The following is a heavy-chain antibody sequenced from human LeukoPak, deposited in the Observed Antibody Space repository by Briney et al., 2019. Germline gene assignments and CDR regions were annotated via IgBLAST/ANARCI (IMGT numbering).Heavy chain of an antibody. V-gene: IGHV3-7*03. Sequence: GGSLRLSCAASGFTFSSYWMSWVRQAPGKGLEWVTNIKEDGSEKDYVDSVKGRFTISRDNAKNSLDLQMNSLRAEDTALYYCAAGAGIIRYWGQGTLVTVSS. CDR2: IKEDGSEK. J-gene: IGHJ4*02. CDR3: AAGAGIIRY. D-gene: IGHD3-10*01. CDR1: GFTFSSYW.